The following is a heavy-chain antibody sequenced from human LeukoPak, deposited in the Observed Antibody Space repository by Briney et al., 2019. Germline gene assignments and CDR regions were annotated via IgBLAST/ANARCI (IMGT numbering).Heavy chain of an antibody. CDR1: GGSISSSSYY. CDR3: AREAGLGELSLYYFDY. Sequence: SETLSLTCTVSGGSISSSSYYWGWIRQPPGKGLEWIGSIYYSGSTYYNPSLKSRVTISVDTSKNQFSLKLSSVTAADTAVYYCAREAGLGELSLYYFDYWGQGTLVTVSS. J-gene: IGHJ4*02. D-gene: IGHD3-16*02. CDR2: IYYSGST. V-gene: IGHV4-39*01.